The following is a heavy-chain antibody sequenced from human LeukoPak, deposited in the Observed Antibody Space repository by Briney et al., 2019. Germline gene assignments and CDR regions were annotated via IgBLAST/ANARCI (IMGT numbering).Heavy chain of an antibody. Sequence: GASVTVSCKVSGYTLAEVSMHWVRQAPGQGREGMGWINPNSGGTNYAQKFQGRVTMTRDTSISTAYMELSRLRSDDTAVYYCARDPVGDSGNYYYYYMDVWGKGTTVTVSS. D-gene: IGHD4-17*01. J-gene: IGHJ6*03. CDR3: ARDPVGDSGNYYYYYMDV. CDR2: INPNSGGT. CDR1: GYTLAEVS. V-gene: IGHV1-2*02.